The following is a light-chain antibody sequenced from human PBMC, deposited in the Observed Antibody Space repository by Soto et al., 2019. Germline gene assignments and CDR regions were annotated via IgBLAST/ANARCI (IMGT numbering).Light chain of an antibody. J-gene: IGKJ4*01. CDR2: DAS. V-gene: IGKV3-11*01. CDR1: QSVSSD. Sequence: ETVMTQSPGTLSLSPGERATLSCRASQSVSSDLAWYQQKPGQAPRLLIYDASSRATGIPARFSGSGSGTDFTLTISSLEPEDLAVYYCQQRSKWPLTFGGGTKVEIK. CDR3: QQRSKWPLT.